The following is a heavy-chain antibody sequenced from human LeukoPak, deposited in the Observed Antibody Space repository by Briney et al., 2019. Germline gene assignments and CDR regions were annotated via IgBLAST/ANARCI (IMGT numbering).Heavy chain of an antibody. CDR3: ARDSPGYGPGSYSLGY. D-gene: IGHD3-10*01. CDR2: IYTSGST. V-gene: IGHV4-61*02. Sequence: SQTLSLTRTVSGGSISSGSYYWSWIRQPAGKGLEWIGRIYTSGSTNYNPSLKSRVTISVDTSKNQFSLKLSSVTAADTAVYYCARDSPGYGPGSYSLGYWGQGTLVTVSS. J-gene: IGHJ4*02. CDR1: GGSISSGSYY.